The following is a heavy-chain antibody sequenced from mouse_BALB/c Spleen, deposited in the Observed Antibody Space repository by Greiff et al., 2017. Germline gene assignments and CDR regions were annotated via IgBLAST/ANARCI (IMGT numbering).Heavy chain of an antibody. CDR1: GYSITSDYA. D-gene: IGHD2-4*01. CDR3: ATGDYDEAMDY. J-gene: IGHJ4*01. CDR2: ISYSGST. V-gene: IGHV3-2*02. Sequence: EVKLMESGPGLVKPSQSLSLTCTVTGYSITSDYAWNWIRQFPGNKLEWMGYISYSGSTSYNPYLKSRISITRDTSKNQFFLQLNSVTTEDTATYYCATGDYDEAMDYWGQGTSVTVSS.